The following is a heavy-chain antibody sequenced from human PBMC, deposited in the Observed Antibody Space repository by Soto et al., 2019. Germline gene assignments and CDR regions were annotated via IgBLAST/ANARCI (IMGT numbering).Heavy chain of an antibody. Sequence: GGSLRLSCAASGFTFSSYSMNWVRQAPGKGLEWVSYISSSSSTIYYADSVKGRFTISRDNAKNSLYLQMNSLRAEDTAVYYCARDLVPIAAVAVPEYFDYWGQGTLVTVSS. CDR3: ARDLVPIAAVAVPEYFDY. D-gene: IGHD6-13*01. J-gene: IGHJ4*02. V-gene: IGHV3-48*01. CDR2: ISSSSSTI. CDR1: GFTFSSYS.